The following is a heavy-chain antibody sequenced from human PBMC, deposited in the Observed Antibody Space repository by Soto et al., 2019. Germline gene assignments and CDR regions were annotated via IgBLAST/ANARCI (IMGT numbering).Heavy chain of an antibody. CDR2: LSYDGSNK. V-gene: IGHV3-30-3*01. Sequence: QVQLVESGGGVVQPGRSLRLSCAASGCTFSSYAMHWVRQAPGKGLEWVAVLSYDGSNKYYADSVKGRFTISRDNSKNTLYRQMNRLRAADMAMYYCASLLVVAATRGTDYCGQATLVTVSS. D-gene: IGHD2-15*01. CDR1: GCTFSSYA. J-gene: IGHJ4*02. CDR3: ASLLVVAATRGTDY.